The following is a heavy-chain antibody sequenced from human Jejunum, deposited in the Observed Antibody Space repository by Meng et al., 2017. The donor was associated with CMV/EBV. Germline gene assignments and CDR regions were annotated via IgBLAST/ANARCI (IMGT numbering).Heavy chain of an antibody. CDR1: GIPVSNNY. V-gene: IGHV3-66*02. D-gene: IGHD2-21*01. Sequence: GSLRLSFAVSGIPVSNNYMNWVRQAPGKGLEWVSVIYSAGKTDYADSVKGRFTISRDNSKNTLYLQIDSLRPEDAAVYYCSHMFDSWGQGALVTVSS. CDR2: IYSAGKT. J-gene: IGHJ4*02. CDR3: SHMFDS.